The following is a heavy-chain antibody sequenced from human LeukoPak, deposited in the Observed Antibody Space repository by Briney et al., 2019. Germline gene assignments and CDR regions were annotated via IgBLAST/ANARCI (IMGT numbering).Heavy chain of an antibody. V-gene: IGHV3-21*01. J-gene: IGHJ6*03. CDR2: IFPSGGEI. Sequence: GGSLRLSCAASGFTFSTFAMIWVRQPPGKGLEWVSSIFPSGGEIHYADSVRGRFTISRDNAKNSLYLQMNSLRAEDTAVYYCARRPGSYYRPRDYYYYMDVWGKGTTVTVSS. CDR1: GFTFSTFA. CDR3: ARRPGSYYRPRDYYYYMDV. D-gene: IGHD3-10*01.